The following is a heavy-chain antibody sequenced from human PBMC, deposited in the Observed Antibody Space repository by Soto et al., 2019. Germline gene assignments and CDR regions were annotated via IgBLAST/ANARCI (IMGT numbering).Heavy chain of an antibody. CDR1: GYKFVNYW. J-gene: IGHJ5*02. CDR3: AKPGGYYGLDNWFDP. Sequence: GESLKLSCKGSGYKFVNYWIGWARQVPGKGLEWMGIIYPGDSDTRYNPSFQGQVTISADRSITTAYLQWSSLKASDTGIYYCAKPGGYYGLDNWFDPWGQGTQVTVSS. CDR2: IYPGDSDT. V-gene: IGHV5-51*01. D-gene: IGHD1-26*01.